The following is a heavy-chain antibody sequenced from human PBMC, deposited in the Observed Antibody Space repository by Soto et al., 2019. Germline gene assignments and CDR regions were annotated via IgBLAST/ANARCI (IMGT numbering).Heavy chain of an antibody. J-gene: IGHJ4*02. CDR3: ARVRYYYGSGSYYRPTNDY. CDR2: INHSGST. V-gene: IGHV4-34*01. D-gene: IGHD3-10*01. Sequence: QVQLQQWGAGLLKPSETLSLTCAVYGGSFSGYYWSWIRQPPGKGLEWIGEINHSGSTNYNPSLKSRVTLSVDTSKIQFSLKLSSVTAADTAVYYCARVRYYYGSGSYYRPTNDYWGQGTLVTVSS. CDR1: GGSFSGYY.